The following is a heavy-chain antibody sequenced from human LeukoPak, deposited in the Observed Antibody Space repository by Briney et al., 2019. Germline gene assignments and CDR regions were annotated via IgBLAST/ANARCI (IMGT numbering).Heavy chain of an antibody. D-gene: IGHD2-2*02. V-gene: IGHV4-30-2*01. J-gene: IGHJ4*02. CDR3: ARAILQYYFDC. CDR2: IYHSGTT. Sequence: PSETLSLTCTVSGDSISSGAYYWSWIRQPPGQGLEWIGYIYHSGTTYYNPSLESRVTISADSSKSQFSLKLNSVTAGDTAVYYCARAILQYYFDCWGQGTLVTVSS. CDR1: GDSISSGAYY.